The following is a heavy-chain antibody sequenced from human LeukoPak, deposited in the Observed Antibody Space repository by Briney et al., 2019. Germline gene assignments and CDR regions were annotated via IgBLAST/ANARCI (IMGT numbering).Heavy chain of an antibody. CDR2: IKPNSGGK. CDR1: GYTFTGYY. Sequence: ASVKVSCTAAGYTFTGYYMHWVRQAPGQGLERMGWIKPNSGGKNYAQKFQGMVPMTRNTSISTAYMELSRLRSDDTAVDYCARDPDYYYGMDVWGQGPTVTVSS. CDR3: ARDPDYYYGMDV. V-gene: IGHV1-2*02. J-gene: IGHJ6*02.